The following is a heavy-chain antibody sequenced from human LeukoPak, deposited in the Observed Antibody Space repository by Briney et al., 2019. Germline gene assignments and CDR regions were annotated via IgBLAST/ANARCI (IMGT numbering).Heavy chain of an antibody. CDR2: ISSSGSNI. J-gene: IGHJ4*02. D-gene: IGHD2-8*01. CDR1: GFTFSTYE. V-gene: IGHV3-48*03. Sequence: GGSLRLSCAASGFTFSTYEMNWVRQAPGKGLEWVSYISSSGSNIYYAYPMKGRFTISRDNAKNSLYLQMNSLRAEDTAVYYCARAYAPMDYWGQGTLVTVSS. CDR3: ARAYAPMDY.